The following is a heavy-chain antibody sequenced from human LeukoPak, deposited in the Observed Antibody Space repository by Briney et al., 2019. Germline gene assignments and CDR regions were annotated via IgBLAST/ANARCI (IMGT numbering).Heavy chain of an antibody. CDR1: GASISSDY. CDR2: IYSSETT. J-gene: IGHJ6*03. V-gene: IGHV4-4*09. Sequence: SETLSLTCSVSGASISSDYWSWIRQPPGKGLEWIGNIYSSETTKYNPSLRSRATISGDTSKNQFSLKLSSVTAADTAVYYCARHFPYCGGDCPYYYTDVWGKGTTVTVSS. CDR3: ARHFPYCGGDCPYYYTDV. D-gene: IGHD2-21*02.